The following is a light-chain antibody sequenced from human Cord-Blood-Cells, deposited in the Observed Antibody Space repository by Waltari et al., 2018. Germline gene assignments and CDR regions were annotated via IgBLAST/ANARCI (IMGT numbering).Light chain of an antibody. CDR1: SSDVGSYNL. V-gene: IGLV2-23*03. J-gene: IGLJ2*01. Sequence: QSALTQPASVSGSPGQSITISCTGTSSDVGSYNLVSWYQQHPGQAPKLMMYEGSKRPSGVSNRFSGSKSGNTASLTISGLQAEDEADYYCCSYAGSSTFHVVFGGGTKLTVL. CDR2: EGS. CDR3: CSYAGSSTFHVV.